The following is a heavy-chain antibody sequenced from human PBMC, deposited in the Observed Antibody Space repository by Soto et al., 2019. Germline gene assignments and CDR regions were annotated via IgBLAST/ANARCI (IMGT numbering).Heavy chain of an antibody. CDR1: GGSFSGYY. Sequence: SETLSLTCAVYGGSFSGYYWSWIRRPPGKGLEWIGYIYYSGSTYYNPSLKSRVTISVDTSKNQFSLKLSSVTAADTAVYYCAREEKYYYDSRGGAFDIWGQGTMVTVSS. V-gene: IGHV4-34*09. CDR2: IYYSGST. J-gene: IGHJ3*02. CDR3: AREEKYYYDSRGGAFDI. D-gene: IGHD3-22*01.